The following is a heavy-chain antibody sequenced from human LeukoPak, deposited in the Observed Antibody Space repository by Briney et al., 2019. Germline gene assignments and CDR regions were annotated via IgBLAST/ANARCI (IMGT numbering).Heavy chain of an antibody. D-gene: IGHD2-15*01. CDR1: GGSISTYY. CDR2: IYTSGST. Sequence: PSETLSLTCTVSGGSISTYYWSWIRQPAGKGPEWIGHIYTSGSTNYNPSLKSRVAMSVDTSKNHFSLKLSSVTAADTAVYYCARHFDCSGGSCYRFDAFDIWGQGTMVIVSS. J-gene: IGHJ3*02. CDR3: ARHFDCSGGSCYRFDAFDI. V-gene: IGHV4-4*07.